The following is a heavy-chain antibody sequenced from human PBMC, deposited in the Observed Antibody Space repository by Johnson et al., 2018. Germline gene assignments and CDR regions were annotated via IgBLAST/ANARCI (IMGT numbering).Heavy chain of an antibody. Sequence: QVQLQESGAGLLKPSETLSLTCAVYGGSFSGYYWSWIRQPPGKGLEWIGEINHSGSTNYNPSLKRRLTIPVDTSKNQFTLTLSSGTAADTAVYYCARPRYSSSSGAMDVWGKGTTVTVSS. CDR3: ARPRYSSSSGAMDV. CDR1: GGSFSGYY. CDR2: INHSGST. J-gene: IGHJ6*03. D-gene: IGHD6-6*01. V-gene: IGHV4-34*01.